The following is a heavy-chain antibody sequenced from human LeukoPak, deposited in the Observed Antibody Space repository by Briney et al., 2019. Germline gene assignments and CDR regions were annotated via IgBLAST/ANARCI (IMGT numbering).Heavy chain of an antibody. J-gene: IGHJ6*02. CDR1: GYTFTSYD. V-gene: IGHV1-8*01. Sequence: ASVKVSCKASGYTFTSYDINWVRQATGQGLEWMGWMNPNSGNTGYAQKFQGRVTMTRNTSISTAYMELRSLRSDDTAVYYCASEHYYDYYYGMDVWGQGTTVTVSS. D-gene: IGHD1/OR15-1a*01. CDR3: ASEHYYDYYYGMDV. CDR2: MNPNSGNT.